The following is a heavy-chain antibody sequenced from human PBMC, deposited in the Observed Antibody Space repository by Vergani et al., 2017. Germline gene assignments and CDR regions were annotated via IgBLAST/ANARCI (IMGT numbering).Heavy chain of an antibody. D-gene: IGHD6-13*01. CDR2: IYSGGST. CDR3: ARAAAAGSLYYYGMDV. CDR1: GFTFSSYG. J-gene: IGHJ6*02. V-gene: IGHV3-NL1*01. Sequence: QVQLVESGGDVVQPGGSLRLSCAASGFTFSSYGIHWVRQAPGKGLEWVSVIYSGGSTYYADSVKGRFTISRDNSKNTLYLQMNSLRAEDTAVYYCARAAAAGSLYYYGMDVWGQGTTVTVSS.